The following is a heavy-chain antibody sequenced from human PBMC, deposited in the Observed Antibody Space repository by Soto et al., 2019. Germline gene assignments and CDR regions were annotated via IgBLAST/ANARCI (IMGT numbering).Heavy chain of an antibody. V-gene: IGHV4-30-4*01. Sequence: ASETLSLTCTVSGGSISSGDYYWSWIRQPPGKGLEWIGYIYYSGSTYYNPSLKSRVTISVDTSKNQFSLKLSSVTAAGTAVYYCARQLELQQFDYWGQGTLVTVSS. CDR3: ARQLELQQFDY. CDR1: GGSISSGDYY. J-gene: IGHJ4*02. D-gene: IGHD1-7*01. CDR2: IYYSGST.